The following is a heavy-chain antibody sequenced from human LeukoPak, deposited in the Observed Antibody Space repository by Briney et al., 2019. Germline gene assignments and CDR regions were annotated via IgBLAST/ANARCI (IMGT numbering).Heavy chain of an antibody. CDR3: AREGGGLLRYFDWLTTLDY. CDR2: INPNSGGT. Sequence: ASVKVSCKASGYTFTGYYMHWVRQAPGQGLEWMGWINPNSGGTNYAQKFQGRVTMTRDTSISTAYVELSRLRSDDTAVYYCAREGGGLLRYFDWLTTLDYWGQGTLVTVSS. J-gene: IGHJ4*02. CDR1: GYTFTGYY. V-gene: IGHV1-2*02. D-gene: IGHD3-9*01.